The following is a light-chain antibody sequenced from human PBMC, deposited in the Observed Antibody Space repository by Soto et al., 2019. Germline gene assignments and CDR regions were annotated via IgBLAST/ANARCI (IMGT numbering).Light chain of an antibody. CDR2: DAS. CDR3: QQRSNWIT. J-gene: IGKJ5*01. CDR1: QSVSSY. Sequence: PGERATLSFRASQSVSSYLAWYQQKPGQAPRLLIYDASNRATGIPARFSGSGSGTDFTLTISSLEPEDFAVYYCQQRSNWITFGQGTRLEIK. V-gene: IGKV3-11*01.